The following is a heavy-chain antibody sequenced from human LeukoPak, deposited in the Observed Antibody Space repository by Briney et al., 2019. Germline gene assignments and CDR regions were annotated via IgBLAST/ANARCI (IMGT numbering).Heavy chain of an antibody. D-gene: IGHD2-2*01. J-gene: IGHJ1*01. CDR3: ASARESCIGSSCYEYFHH. CDR1: GFTVTTKS. Sequence: PGRSLRLSCAASGFTVTTKSMAWVRQAPGRGLEWVSVFYSPGSTYYADSVHGRFTISRDTSLNTLFLQMNSLRVEDTAVYYCASARESCIGSSCYEYFHHWGQGTPLTVSS. CDR2: FYSPGST. V-gene: IGHV3-53*01.